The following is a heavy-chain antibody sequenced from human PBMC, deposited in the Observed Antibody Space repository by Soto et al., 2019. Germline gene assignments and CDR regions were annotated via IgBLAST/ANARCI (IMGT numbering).Heavy chain of an antibody. CDR2: IRTKSNNFAT. CDR3: SRHQEGRSMVFYGMDV. Sequence: TGGSLRLSCAASGFTLSGSDIHWVRQASGKGLEWVGRIRTKSNNFATSYAESVRGRFTISRDDSDNTAPLQMSSLKTEDTAIYYCSRHQEGRSMVFYGMDVWGQGTTVTVSS. J-gene: IGHJ6*02. V-gene: IGHV3-73*01. D-gene: IGHD3-10*01. CDR1: GFTLSGSD.